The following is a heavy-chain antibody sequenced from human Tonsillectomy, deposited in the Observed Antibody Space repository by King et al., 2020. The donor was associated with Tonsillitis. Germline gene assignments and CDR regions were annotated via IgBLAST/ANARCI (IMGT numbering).Heavy chain of an antibody. V-gene: IGHV3-21*01. CDR1: GFTFSSYS. Sequence: VQLVESGGGLVKPGGSLRLSCAASGFTFSSYSMNWVRQAPGKGLEWVSSISSSSSYIYYADSVKGRFTISRDNAKNSLYLQMNSLRAEDTAVYYCARERLGTAMVTYFDYWGQGTLVTVSS. D-gene: IGHD5-18*01. J-gene: IGHJ4*02. CDR2: ISSSSSYI. CDR3: ARERLGTAMVTYFDY.